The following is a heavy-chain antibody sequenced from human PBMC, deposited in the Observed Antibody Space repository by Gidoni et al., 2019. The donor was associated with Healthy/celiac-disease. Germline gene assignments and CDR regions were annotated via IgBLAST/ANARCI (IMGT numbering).Heavy chain of an antibody. J-gene: IGHJ6*02. V-gene: IGHV1-3*01. CDR3: ARGNPTIFGVVVYYYGMDV. D-gene: IGHD3-3*01. CDR2: INAGNGNT. Sequence: QVQLVQSGAEVKKPGASVKVSCKASGYTFTSYAMHWVRQAPGQRLEWMGWINAGNGNTKYSQKFQGRVTITRDTSASTAYMELSSLRSEDTAVYYCARGNPTIFGVVVYYYGMDVWGQGTTVTVSS. CDR1: GYTFTSYA.